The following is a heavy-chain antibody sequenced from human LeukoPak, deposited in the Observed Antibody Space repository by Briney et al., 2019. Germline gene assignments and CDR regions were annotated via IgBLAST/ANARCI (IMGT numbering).Heavy chain of an antibody. CDR3: ASPLDYSSPRY. D-gene: IGHD6-19*01. Sequence: SETLSLTCTVSGGSISSSSYYWGWIRQPPGKGLEWIGSIYYSGSTYYNPSLKSRVTISVDTSKNQFSLKLSSVTAADTAVYYCASPLDYSSPRYWGQGTLVTVSS. CDR2: IYYSGST. J-gene: IGHJ4*02. CDR1: GGSISSSSYY. V-gene: IGHV4-39*01.